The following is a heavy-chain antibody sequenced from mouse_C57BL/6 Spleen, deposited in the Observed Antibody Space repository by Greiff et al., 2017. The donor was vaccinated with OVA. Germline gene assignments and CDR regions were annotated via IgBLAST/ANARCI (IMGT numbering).Heavy chain of an antibody. CDR2: IYPGDGDT. Sequence: QVQLQQSGPELVKPGASVKISCKASGYAFSSSWMNWVKQRPGKGLEWIGRIYPGDGDTNYNGKFKGKATLTADKSSSTAYMQLSSLTSEDSAVYFCARGGYGYDGHFDYWGQGTTLTVSS. V-gene: IGHV1-82*01. CDR3: ARGGYGYDGHFDY. CDR1: GYAFSSSW. D-gene: IGHD2-2*01. J-gene: IGHJ2*01.